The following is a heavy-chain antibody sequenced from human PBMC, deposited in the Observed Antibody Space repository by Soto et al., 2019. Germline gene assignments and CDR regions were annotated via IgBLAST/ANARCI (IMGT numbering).Heavy chain of an antibody. V-gene: IGHV3-48*03. Sequence: GSLRLSCAASGFTFSSYEMNWVRQAPGKGLEWVSYISSSGSTIYYADSVKGRFTISRDNAKNSLYLQMNSLRAEDTAVYYCARGIVGATTYFDYWGQGTLVTVSS. CDR3: ARGIVGATTYFDY. D-gene: IGHD1-26*01. J-gene: IGHJ4*02. CDR2: ISSSGSTI. CDR1: GFTFSSYE.